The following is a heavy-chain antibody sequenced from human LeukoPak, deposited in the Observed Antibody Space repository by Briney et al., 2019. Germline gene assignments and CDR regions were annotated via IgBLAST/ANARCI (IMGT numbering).Heavy chain of an antibody. J-gene: IGHJ4*02. Sequence: ASVNVSCKASGYTFTSYGISWVRQAPGQGLEWMGWISAYNGNTNYAQKLQGRVTMTTDTSTSTAYMELRSLRSDDTAVYYCARDDGYSYGSYYFDYWGQGTLVTVSS. V-gene: IGHV1-18*01. CDR2: ISAYNGNT. CDR1: GYTFTSYG. D-gene: IGHD5-18*01. CDR3: ARDDGYSYGSYYFDY.